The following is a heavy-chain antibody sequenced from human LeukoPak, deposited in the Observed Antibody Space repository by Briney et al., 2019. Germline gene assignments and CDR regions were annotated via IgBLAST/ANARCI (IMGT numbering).Heavy chain of an antibody. V-gene: IGHV3-30*04. Sequence: GGSLRLSCAASGFTFSSYAMHWVRQAPGKGLEWVAVISYDGSNKYYADSVKGRFTISRDNSKNTLYLQMNSLRAEDTAVYYCARAGKMARWDYWGQGTLVTVSS. CDR2: ISYDGSNK. D-gene: IGHD5-24*01. CDR1: GFTFSSYA. J-gene: IGHJ4*02. CDR3: ARAGKMARWDY.